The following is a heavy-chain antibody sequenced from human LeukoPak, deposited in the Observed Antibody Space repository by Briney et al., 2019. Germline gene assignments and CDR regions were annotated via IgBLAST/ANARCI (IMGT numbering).Heavy chain of an antibody. CDR2: IYYSGST. J-gene: IGHJ4*02. D-gene: IGHD3-22*01. CDR3: ARGVRRDYYDSSGYYFPLHFDY. V-gene: IGHV4-31*03. CDR1: GGSISSGGYY. Sequence: SETLSLTCTVSGGSISSGGYYWSWIRQHPGKGLEWIGYIYYSGSTYYNPSLKSRVTISVGTSKNQFSLKLSSVTAADTAVYYCARGVRRDYYDSSGYYFPLHFDYWGQGTLVTVSS.